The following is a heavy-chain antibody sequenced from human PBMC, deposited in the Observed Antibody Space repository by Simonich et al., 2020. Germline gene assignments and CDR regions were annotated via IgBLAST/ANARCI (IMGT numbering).Heavy chain of an antibody. CDR1: GFTFSSYS. CDR3: ARDSSYYAFDI. CDR2: ISSSSSTI. Sequence: EVQLVESGGGLVQPGGSLRLSCAASGFTFSSYSMNWVRQAPGKGLEWVSYISSSSSTIYYADSVKGRFTISREKAKNSLYLQMNSLRAEDTAVYYCARDSSYYAFDIWGQGTMVTVSS. D-gene: IGHD5-12*01. V-gene: IGHV3-48*01. J-gene: IGHJ3*02.